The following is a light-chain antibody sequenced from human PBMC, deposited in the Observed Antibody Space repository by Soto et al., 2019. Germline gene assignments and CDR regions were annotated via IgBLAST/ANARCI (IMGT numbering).Light chain of an antibody. CDR2: DAS. Sequence: DIQMTQSPSTLSSSVGDRVTITCRASQSISNWLAWYQQKPGKAPKLLIYDASSLQSGVPSRFSGSGSGTDFTLTISSLQPDDFATYYCQQYNTYWTFGQGPKVDIK. V-gene: IGKV1-5*01. CDR3: QQYNTYWT. CDR1: QSISNW. J-gene: IGKJ1*01.